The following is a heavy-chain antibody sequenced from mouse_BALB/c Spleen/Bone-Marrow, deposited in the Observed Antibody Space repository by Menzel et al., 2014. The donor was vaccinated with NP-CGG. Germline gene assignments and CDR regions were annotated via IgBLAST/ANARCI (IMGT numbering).Heavy chain of an antibody. Sequence: EVKLMESGGGLVQPGGSMKLSCVASGFTFSNYWVNWVRQSPEEGLEWVAEIRLKSHNYATRYAESVKGRFTISRDDSKSSVYLQMNNLRAEDTGIYYYTTGFAYWGQGTLVTVSA. CDR1: GFTFSNYW. J-gene: IGHJ3*01. V-gene: IGHV6-6*02. CDR2: IRLKSHNYAT. CDR3: TTGFAY.